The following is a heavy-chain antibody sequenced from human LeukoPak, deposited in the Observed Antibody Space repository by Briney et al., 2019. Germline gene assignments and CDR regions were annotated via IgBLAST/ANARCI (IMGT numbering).Heavy chain of an antibody. CDR3: ARDVRWLRFVSDH. V-gene: IGHV3-48*01. CDR2: ISSSSSSV. Sequence: GGSLRLSCAASGFTFSDYSMNWVRQAPGKGLEWVSYISSSSSSVYYADSVKGRCTISRDNAKNTLYLQMNSLRAEDTAAYYYARDVRWLRFVSDHWGQRIPVTVSS. D-gene: IGHD5-12*01. CDR1: GFTFSDYS. J-gene: IGHJ4*02.